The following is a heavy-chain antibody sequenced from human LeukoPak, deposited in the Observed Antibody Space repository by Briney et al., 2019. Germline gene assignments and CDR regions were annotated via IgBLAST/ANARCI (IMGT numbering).Heavy chain of an antibody. D-gene: IGHD6-19*01. CDR1: GGSFSGYY. J-gene: IGHJ4*02. V-gene: IGHV4-34*01. CDR2: INHSGST. CDR3: ARERAGTGDY. Sequence: SETLSLTCAVYGGSFSGYYWSWIRQPPGKGLEWIGEINHSGSTNYNPSLKSRVTMSVDTSKNQFSLKLSSVTAADTAVYYCARERAGTGDYWGQGTLVTVSS.